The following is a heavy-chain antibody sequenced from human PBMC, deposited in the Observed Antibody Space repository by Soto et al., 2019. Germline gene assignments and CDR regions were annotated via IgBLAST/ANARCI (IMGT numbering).Heavy chain of an antibody. CDR2: ISGTGDTT. Sequence: LRLSCAASGFTFTNFAMNWVRQAPGKGLEWVSVISGTGDTTYNADSVKGRFTISRDNSMNTAFLQMSSLRAEDTALYYCAKGYCSSTSCSFDYWGQGTLVTVSS. CDR1: GFTFTNFA. D-gene: IGHD2-2*01. V-gene: IGHV3-23*01. J-gene: IGHJ4*02. CDR3: AKGYCSSTSCSFDY.